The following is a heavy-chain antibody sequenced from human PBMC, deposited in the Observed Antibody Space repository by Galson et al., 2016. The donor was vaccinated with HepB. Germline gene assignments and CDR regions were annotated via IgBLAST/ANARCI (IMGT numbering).Heavy chain of an antibody. J-gene: IGHJ4*02. V-gene: IGHV3-7*03. D-gene: IGHD3-10*01. CDR3: ARDRGDLPY. Sequence: SLRLSCAASGFTFTSHWMSWVRQTPGKGLEWVANIKQDGSEKAYVDSVKGRFTISRDNANNSLYLQMSSLRAEDTAVYYCARDRGDLPYWGQGTLVTVSS. CDR2: IKQDGSEK. CDR1: GFTFTSHW.